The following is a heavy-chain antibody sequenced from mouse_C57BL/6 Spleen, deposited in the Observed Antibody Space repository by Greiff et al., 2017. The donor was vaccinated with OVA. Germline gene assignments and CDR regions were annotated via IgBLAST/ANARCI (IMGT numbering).Heavy chain of an antibody. J-gene: IGHJ4*01. V-gene: IGHV5-9-1*02. CDR2: ISSGGDYI. Sequence: EVKLMESGAGLVKPGGSLKLSCPASGFTFSSYAMSWVRQTPEKRLEWVAYISSGGDYIYYADTVKGRFTISRDNARNTLYLQMSSLKSEDTAMYYCTRDTLLYAMDYWGQGTSVTVSS. D-gene: IGHD1-1*02. CDR1: GFTFSSYA. CDR3: TRDTLLYAMDY.